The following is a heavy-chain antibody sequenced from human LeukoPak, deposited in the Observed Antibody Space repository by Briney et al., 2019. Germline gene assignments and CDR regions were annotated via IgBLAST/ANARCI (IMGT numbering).Heavy chain of an antibody. CDR3: AREIFDSTSGVSQEFDY. J-gene: IGHJ4*02. Sequence: GSSVKVSCKTSGGNSNFFAINWVRQAPGQGLEWMGVIKPMFGTGSIPNIATGDYAQKFQGRLSMNADESSTTAYMELSSLRSGDTAVYFCAREIFDSTSGVSQEFDYWGQGTLVTVSS. CDR2: IKPMFGTG. V-gene: IGHV1-69*01. D-gene: IGHD3-3*01. CDR1: GGNSNFFA.